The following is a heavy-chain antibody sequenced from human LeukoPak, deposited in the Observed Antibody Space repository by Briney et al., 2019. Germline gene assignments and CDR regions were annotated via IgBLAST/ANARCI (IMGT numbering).Heavy chain of an antibody. D-gene: IGHD3-10*01. CDR3: AKEAVVRGAGGPADY. CDR1: GYTFTSYD. Sequence: ASVKVSCKASGYTFTSYDINWVRQATGQGLEWMGWMNPNSGNTGYAQKFQGRVTMTRNTSISTAYMELNSLRAEDTAVYYCAKEAVVRGAGGPADYWGQGTLVTVSS. CDR2: MNPNSGNT. V-gene: IGHV1-8*01. J-gene: IGHJ4*02.